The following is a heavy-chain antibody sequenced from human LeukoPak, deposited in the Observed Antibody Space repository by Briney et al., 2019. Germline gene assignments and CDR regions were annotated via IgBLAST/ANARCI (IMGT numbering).Heavy chain of an antibody. J-gene: IGHJ5*02. V-gene: IGHV4-30-4*01. CDR2: IYYSGST. D-gene: IGHD3-9*01. CDR1: GGSISSGDYY. Sequence: TSETLSLTCTASGGSISSGDYYWSWIRQPPGKGLEWIGYIYYSGSTYYNPSLKSRVTISVDTSKNQFSLKLSSVTAADTAVYYCARASGDYDILTGYYPGGWFDPWGQGTLVTVSS. CDR3: ARASGDYDILTGYYPGGWFDP.